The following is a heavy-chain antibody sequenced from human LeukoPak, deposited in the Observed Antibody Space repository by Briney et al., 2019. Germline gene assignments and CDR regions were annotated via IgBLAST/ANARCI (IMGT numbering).Heavy chain of an antibody. Sequence: PGGSLRLSCAASGFTFSSYAMHWVRQAPGKGLEWVAVISYDGSNKYYADSVKGRFTISRDNSKNTLYLQMNSLRAEDTAVYYCARWGSGSYSDAFDIWGQGTMVTVS. CDR1: GFTFSSYA. CDR2: ISYDGSNK. J-gene: IGHJ3*02. D-gene: IGHD1-26*01. V-gene: IGHV3-30-3*01. CDR3: ARWGSGSYSDAFDI.